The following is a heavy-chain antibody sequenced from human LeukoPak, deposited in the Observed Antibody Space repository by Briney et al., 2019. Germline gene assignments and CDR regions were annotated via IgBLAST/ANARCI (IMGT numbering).Heavy chain of an antibody. J-gene: IGHJ4*02. CDR2: ISSDGSNS. V-gene: IGHV3-30*04. D-gene: IGHD2-8*02. Sequence: GRSLRLSCAASGLTFSSYRFHWVRQAPGKGLEWVSVISSDGSNSYYADSVKGAFTISRDNSKNTIYLQMSSLILADTAVYYCSRGRTGCLDNGLDYWGRGTLVTASS. CDR3: SRGRTGCLDNGLDY. CDR1: GLTFSSYR.